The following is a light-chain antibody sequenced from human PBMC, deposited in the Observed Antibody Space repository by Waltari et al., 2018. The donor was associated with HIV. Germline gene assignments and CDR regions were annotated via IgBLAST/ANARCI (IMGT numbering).Light chain of an antibody. Sequence: EIVLTQSPGTLSLSHGERATLSCRASQSVSSSHLAWYQQTPGHPPRLLIYGASSRATGTPDRFGGSGSGTDFTLTISRLEPEDFAVYYCQQYGTSPYTFGQGTKLEIK. CDR2: GAS. V-gene: IGKV3-20*01. J-gene: IGKJ2*01. CDR3: QQYGTSPYT. CDR1: QSVSSSH.